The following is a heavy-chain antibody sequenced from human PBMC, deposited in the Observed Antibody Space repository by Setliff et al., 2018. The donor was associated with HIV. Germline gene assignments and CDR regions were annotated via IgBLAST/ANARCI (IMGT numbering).Heavy chain of an antibody. D-gene: IGHD2-2*02. CDR2: INPNSGGT. CDR3: ARSSISEYLLYY. Sequence: ASVKVSCKASGYTFTGYYMHWVRQAPGQGLEWMGWINPNSGGTNYAQKFQGRVTMTRDTSISTAYMELSRLTSDDTAVYYCARSSISEYLLYYWGHGTLVTVSS. CDR1: GYTFTGYY. V-gene: IGHV1-2*02. J-gene: IGHJ4*01.